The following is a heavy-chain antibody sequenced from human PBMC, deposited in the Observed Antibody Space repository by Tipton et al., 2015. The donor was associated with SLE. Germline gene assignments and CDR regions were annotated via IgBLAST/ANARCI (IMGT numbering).Heavy chain of an antibody. CDR2: IYYSGST. CDR3: VRDGHAGAFDF. J-gene: IGHJ3*01. V-gene: IGHV4-59*12. CDR1: GGSISSYY. Sequence: GLVKPSETLSLTCTVSGGSISSYYWSWIRQPPGKGLEWIGYIYYSGSTYYNPSLKSRVTISLDTSKNQFSLRLTSVTAADTALYYCVRDGHAGAFDFWGPGTLVTVSS.